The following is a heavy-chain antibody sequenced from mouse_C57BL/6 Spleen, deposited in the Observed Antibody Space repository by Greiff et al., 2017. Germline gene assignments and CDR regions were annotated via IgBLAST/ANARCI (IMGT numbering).Heavy chain of an antibody. V-gene: IGHV14-4*01. J-gene: IGHJ3*01. D-gene: IGHD2-12*01. CDR1: GFNIKDDY. CDR2: IDPENGDT. Sequence: EVQLQQSGAELVRPRASVKLSCTASGFNIKDDYMHWVKQRPEQGLEWIGWIDPENGDTEYASKFQGKATITADTSSNTAYLQLSSLTSEDTAVYYCTTRYTPFAYWGQGTLVTVSA. CDR3: TTRYTPFAY.